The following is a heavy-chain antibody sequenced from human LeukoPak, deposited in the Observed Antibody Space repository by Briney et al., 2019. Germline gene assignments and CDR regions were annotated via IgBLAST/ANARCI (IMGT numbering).Heavy chain of an antibody. CDR2: IYYSGYT. CDR3: AREIYYDSTADY. J-gene: IGHJ4*02. CDR1: GGSISSYY. D-gene: IGHD3-22*01. V-gene: IGHV4-59*12. Sequence: SETLSLTCTVSGGSISSYYWSWIRQPPGKGLEWIGYIYYSGYTNYNPSLKSRVTISVDTSKNQFSLKLSSVTAADTAVYYCAREIYYDSTADYWGQGTLVTVSS.